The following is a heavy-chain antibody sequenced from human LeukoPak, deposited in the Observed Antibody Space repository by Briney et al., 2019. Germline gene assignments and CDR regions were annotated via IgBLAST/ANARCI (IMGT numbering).Heavy chain of an antibody. Sequence: PSETLSLTCTVSGGSISGYYYNWIREPSGKGLEWIGYIYYSGSTNYNPSLKSRVTISLDTSKNQFSLKLSSVTTADTAVYYCARSVVTLYWYFDLWGRGTLVTVSS. CDR2: IYYSGST. V-gene: IGHV4-59*01. D-gene: IGHD4-23*01. CDR1: GGSISGYY. CDR3: ARSVVTLYWYFDL. J-gene: IGHJ2*01.